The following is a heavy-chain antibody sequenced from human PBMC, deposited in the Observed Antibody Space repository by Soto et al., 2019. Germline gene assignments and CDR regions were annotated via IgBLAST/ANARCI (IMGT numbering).Heavy chain of an antibody. CDR2: INHSGST. Sequence: SETLSFTCAVYGGSFSGYYWSWIRQPPGKGLEWIGEINHSGSTNYNPSLKSRVTISVDTSKNQFSLKLSSVTAADTAVYYCARGYSSSWYNWFDPWGQGTLVTVSS. D-gene: IGHD6-13*01. V-gene: IGHV4-34*01. CDR1: GGSFSGYY. J-gene: IGHJ5*02. CDR3: ARGYSSSWYNWFDP.